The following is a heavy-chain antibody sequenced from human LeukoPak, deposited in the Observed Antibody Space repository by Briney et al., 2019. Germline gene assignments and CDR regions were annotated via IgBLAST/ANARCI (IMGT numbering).Heavy chain of an antibody. J-gene: IGHJ6*02. CDR1: GFTFSSYA. CDR2: ISGSGGST. CDR3: AKGKAAVGQYYYYGMDV. Sequence: GGSLRLSCAASGFTFSSYAMSWVRQAPGKGLEWVSAISGSGGSTYYADSVKGWFTISRDNSKNTLYLQMNSLRAEDTAVYYCAKGKAAVGQYYYYGMDVWGQGTTVTVSS. D-gene: IGHD6-13*01. V-gene: IGHV3-23*01.